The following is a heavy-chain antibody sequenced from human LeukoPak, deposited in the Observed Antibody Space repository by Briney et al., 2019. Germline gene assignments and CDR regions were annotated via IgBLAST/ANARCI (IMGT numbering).Heavy chain of an antibody. D-gene: IGHD6-6*01. CDR2: IYPGDSDT. Sequence: LGESLKISCKGSGYSFTSYWIGWVRQMPGKGLEWMGIIYPGDSDTRYSPSFQGQVTISADKSISTAYLQWSSLKASDTAMYYCASSSGRYSSSWVPVFDYWGQGTLVTVSS. V-gene: IGHV5-51*01. CDR3: ASSSGRYSSSWVPVFDY. CDR1: GYSFTSYW. J-gene: IGHJ4*02.